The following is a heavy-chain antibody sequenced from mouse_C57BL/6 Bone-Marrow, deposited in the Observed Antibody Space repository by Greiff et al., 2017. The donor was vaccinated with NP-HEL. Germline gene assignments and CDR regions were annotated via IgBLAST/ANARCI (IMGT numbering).Heavy chain of an antibody. V-gene: IGHV1-78*01. Sequence: QVQLKESDAELVKPGASVKISCKVSGYTFTDHTIHWMKQRPEQGLEWIGYIYPRDGSTKYNEKFKGKATLTADKSSSTAYMQLNSLTSEDSAVYFGARGGGSYYGYDAGFDYWGQGTTLTVSS. D-gene: IGHD2-2*01. CDR2: IYPRDGST. J-gene: IGHJ2*01. CDR3: ARGGGSYYGYDAGFDY. CDR1: GYTFTDHT.